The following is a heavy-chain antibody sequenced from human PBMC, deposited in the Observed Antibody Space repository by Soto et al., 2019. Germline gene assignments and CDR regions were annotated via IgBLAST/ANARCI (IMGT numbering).Heavy chain of an antibody. CDR1: GFSLSNAGLG. Sequence: QVTVKESGPVLVKPTETLTLTCTVSGFSLSNAGLGVSWIRQPPGKALEWLAHIFSNDEKSYSTSLKSRLTIPKATSKSQVVLTMTSMDPVDTATYCCASTYSTSCYWFDPWGQGTLVTVSS. J-gene: IGHJ5*02. D-gene: IGHD6-13*01. V-gene: IGHV2-26*04. CDR2: IFSNDEK. CDR3: ASTYSTSCYWFDP.